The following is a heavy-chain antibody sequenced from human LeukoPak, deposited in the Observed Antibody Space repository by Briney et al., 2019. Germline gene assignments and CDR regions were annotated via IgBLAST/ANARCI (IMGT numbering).Heavy chain of an antibody. V-gene: IGHV4-59*08. Sequence: PSETLSLTCTVSGGSISSYYWSWIRQPPGKGLEWIGNIYYSGSTNYNPSLRSRLTISLDTSTSQFFLRLSSVTAADTAVYYCARHKPTGSYPLELWGQGTLVTVSS. CDR1: GGSISSYY. CDR3: ARHKPTGSYPLEL. J-gene: IGHJ4*02. D-gene: IGHD3-10*01. CDR2: IYYSGST.